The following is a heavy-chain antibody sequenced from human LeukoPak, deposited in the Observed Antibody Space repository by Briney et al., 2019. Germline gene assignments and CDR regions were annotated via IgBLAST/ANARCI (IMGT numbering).Heavy chain of an antibody. J-gene: IGHJ4*02. V-gene: IGHV3-23*01. CDR2: ISGSGGKK. D-gene: IGHD3-22*01. CDR1: GFTFSSYA. Sequence: GGSLRLSCAASGFTFSSYAMSWVRQAPGKGLEWVSAISGSGGKKYYADSVKGRFTISRDNSKNTLYLQMNSLRAEDTAVYYCAKDKGAYYYDSSGYYYVDYFDYWGQGTLVTVSS. CDR3: AKDKGAYYYDSSGYYYVDYFDY.